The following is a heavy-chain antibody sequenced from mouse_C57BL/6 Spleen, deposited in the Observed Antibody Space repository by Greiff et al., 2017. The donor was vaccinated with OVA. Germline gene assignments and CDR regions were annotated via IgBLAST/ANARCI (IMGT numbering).Heavy chain of an antibody. Sequence: QVQLQQPGAELVRPGSSVKLSCKASGYTFTSYWMHWVKQRPIQGLEWIGNIDPSDSETHYTQKFKDKATLTVDKSSSTAYMQLSSLTSEDSAVYYCALTTVVGYYAMDYWGQGTSVTVSS. CDR3: ALTTVVGYYAMDY. D-gene: IGHD1-1*01. CDR2: IDPSDSET. CDR1: GYTFTSYW. J-gene: IGHJ4*01. V-gene: IGHV1-52*01.